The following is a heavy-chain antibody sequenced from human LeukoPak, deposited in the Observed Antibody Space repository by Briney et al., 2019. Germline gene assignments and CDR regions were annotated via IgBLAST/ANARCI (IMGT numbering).Heavy chain of an antibody. Sequence: PSETLSLTCTVSGYSISSGYYWGWIRQPPGKGLEWIGSIYHSGSTYYNPSLKSRVTISVDTSKNQFSLKLSSVTAADTAVYYCARDLPIVGARTTRGYWGQGTLVTVSS. J-gene: IGHJ4*02. CDR2: IYHSGST. CDR3: ARDLPIVGARTTRGY. CDR1: GYSISSGYY. V-gene: IGHV4-38-2*02. D-gene: IGHD1-26*01.